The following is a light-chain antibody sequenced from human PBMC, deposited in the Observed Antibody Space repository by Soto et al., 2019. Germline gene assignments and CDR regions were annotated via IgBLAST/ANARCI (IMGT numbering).Light chain of an antibody. CDR3: SSFTSSITYV. V-gene: IGLV2-14*03. CDR2: DVT. CDR1: SSDIGGYNS. J-gene: IGLJ1*01. Sequence: QSALTQSPSASGSPGQSVTISCTGTSSDIGGYNSVSWYQQHPGKAPKVMIYDVTNRPSGVSNRFSGSKSGNTASLTISGLQAEDEADYYCSSFTSSITYVFGTGTKLTVL.